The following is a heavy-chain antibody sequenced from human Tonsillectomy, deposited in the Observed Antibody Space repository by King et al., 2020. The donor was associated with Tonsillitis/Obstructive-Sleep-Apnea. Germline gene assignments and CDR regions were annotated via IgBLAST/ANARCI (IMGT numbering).Heavy chain of an antibody. D-gene: IGHD3-10*01. J-gene: IGHJ4*02. CDR2: NKSKTDGGTT. V-gene: IGHV3-15*01. Sequence: VQLVESGGGLVKPGGSLRLSCAASGFTLSNAWMSWVRQAPGKGLEWVGRNKSKTDGGTTDYAAPVKGRFTISRDDPKNTLYLQMNSLKTEDTAVYYCTTEADTMVRGVIPLAFDYWGQGTLVTVSS. CDR3: TTEADTMVRGVIPLAFDY. CDR1: GFTLSNAW.